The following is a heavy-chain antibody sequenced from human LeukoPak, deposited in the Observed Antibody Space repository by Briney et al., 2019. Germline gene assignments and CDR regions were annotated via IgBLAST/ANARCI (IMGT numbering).Heavy chain of an antibody. J-gene: IGHJ4*02. V-gene: IGHV5-51*01. Sequence: GESLKISCKGSGYRFTSYWISWVRQMPGKGLEWMGIIYPGDSDIRYSPSFQGQVTFSVDKSINTAYLQWSSLKASDTAMYYCARIFMNHHYDSSERFDYWGQGTLVTVSS. CDR1: GYRFTSYW. CDR2: IYPGDSDI. CDR3: ARIFMNHHYDSSERFDY. D-gene: IGHD3-22*01.